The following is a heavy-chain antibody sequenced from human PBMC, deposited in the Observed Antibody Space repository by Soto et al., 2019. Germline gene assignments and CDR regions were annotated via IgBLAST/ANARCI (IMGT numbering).Heavy chain of an antibody. V-gene: IGHV3-64D*06. J-gene: IGHJ4*02. CDR3: VKDYSHGRFPDY. CDR2: GTYVGGTP. CDR1: GFNLKDYG. D-gene: IGHD1-26*01. Sequence: DLVESGGGLVQPGGSLRLSCSASGFNLKDYGMHWVRQAPGKGLEQVAAGTYVGGTPYYAQSVKGRFTVSRDNSKNTLYLQMGSLRPEDTGTYFCVKDYSHGRFPDYWGQGTLVTVSS.